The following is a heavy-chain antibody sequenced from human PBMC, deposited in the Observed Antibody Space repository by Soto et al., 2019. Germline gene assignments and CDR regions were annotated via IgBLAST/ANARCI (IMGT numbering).Heavy chain of an antibody. J-gene: IGHJ3*02. V-gene: IGHV3-48*01. D-gene: IGHD3-22*01. CDR2: ISASSSNI. CDR1: GFSFSNYA. Sequence: GSLRLSCAASGFSFSNYAMDWVRQAPGKGLEWVSYISASSSNIRYADSVKGRFTISRDNAKSSVHLQMNSLRADDTAVYYCARGYYHDTIRPSTNAFDIRGQGTMVTVSS. CDR3: ARGYYHDTIRPSTNAFDI.